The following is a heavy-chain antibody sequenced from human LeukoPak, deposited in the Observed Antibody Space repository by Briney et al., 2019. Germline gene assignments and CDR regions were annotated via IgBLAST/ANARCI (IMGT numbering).Heavy chain of an antibody. J-gene: IGHJ4*02. D-gene: IGHD4-17*01. CDR3: ARERRDYPDY. CDR2: ISSSSSYI. CDR1: GFTFSSYS. V-gene: IGHV3-21*01. Sequence: TGGSLRLSCAASGFTFSSYSMNWVRQAPGKGLEWVSSISSSSSYIYYADSVKGRFTISRDNAKNSLYLQMNSLRAEDTAVYYCARERRDYPDYWGQGTLVTVSS.